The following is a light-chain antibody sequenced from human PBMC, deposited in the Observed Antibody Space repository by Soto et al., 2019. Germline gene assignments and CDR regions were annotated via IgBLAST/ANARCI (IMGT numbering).Light chain of an antibody. V-gene: IGLV2-14*01. CDR1: TSDVGAYNY. Sequence: QSALTQPASVSGSPGQSITISCTGSTSDVGAYNYVSWYQHHPGKAPKLIIYDVNNRPSGVSNRFSGSTSGNTASLTISGLQADDEADYYCSSYSSTTTLVVFGTGTKLTVL. CDR3: SSYSSTTTLVV. J-gene: IGLJ1*01. CDR2: DVN.